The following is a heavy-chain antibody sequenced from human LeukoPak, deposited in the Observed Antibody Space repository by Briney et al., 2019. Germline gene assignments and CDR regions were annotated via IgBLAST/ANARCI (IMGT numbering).Heavy chain of an antibody. Sequence: GGSLRLSCAASGFTFDDYGVNWVRQAPGKGLEWVSGVNWSGGSTNYADSVKGRFTMSRDNARNSVYLQMNSLRAEDTALYFCTRDRVVGPYQDYSYMDVWGNGTTVTVSS. J-gene: IGHJ6*03. V-gene: IGHV3-20*04. CDR3: TRDRVVGPYQDYSYMDV. CDR1: GFTFDDYG. D-gene: IGHD1-26*01. CDR2: VNWSGGST.